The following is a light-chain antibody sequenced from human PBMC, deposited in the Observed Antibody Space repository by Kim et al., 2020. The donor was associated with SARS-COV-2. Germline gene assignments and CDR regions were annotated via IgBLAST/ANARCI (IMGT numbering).Light chain of an antibody. V-gene: IGKV3-11*01. CDR3: QQGSNWPRT. Sequence: LFPVERGTLPGRASQSIGNSLAWYQHKPGQAPRLLIYDTSNRATGIPDRFSGGGSGTDFTLTISSLEPEDFAVYYCQQGSNWPRTFGPGTKVDIK. J-gene: IGKJ3*01. CDR1: QSIGNS. CDR2: DTS.